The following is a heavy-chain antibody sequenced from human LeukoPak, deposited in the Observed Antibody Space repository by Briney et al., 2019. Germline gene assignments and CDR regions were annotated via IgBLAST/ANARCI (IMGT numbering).Heavy chain of an antibody. J-gene: IGHJ4*02. V-gene: IGHV3-53*01. Sequence: PGGSLRLSCAASGFSVGSNYMSWVRQAPGKGLEWVSFIYSGGTTYYEDSVKGRFTISRDNSKNTVDLQMNSLRAEDTAVYYCARESLVIRGVVINWGQGTLVTVSS. CDR2: IYSGGTT. D-gene: IGHD3-10*01. CDR1: GFSVGSNY. CDR3: ARESLVIRGVVIN.